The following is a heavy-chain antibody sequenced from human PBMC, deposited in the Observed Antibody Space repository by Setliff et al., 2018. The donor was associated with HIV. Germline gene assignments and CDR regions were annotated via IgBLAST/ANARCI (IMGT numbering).Heavy chain of an antibody. CDR2: IHHSGST. V-gene: IGHV4-38-2*01. CDR1: GFSISNGYY. CDR3: ARTPGTIWGYDY. Sequence: SETLSLTCAVSGFSISNGYYWGWIRQPPGKGLEWIGSIHHSGSTYYNPSLKSRITMSVDTSKDQFSLKLSSVTAADTAVYYCARTPGTIWGYDYWGQGTLVTVSS. D-gene: IGHD3-9*01. J-gene: IGHJ4*02.